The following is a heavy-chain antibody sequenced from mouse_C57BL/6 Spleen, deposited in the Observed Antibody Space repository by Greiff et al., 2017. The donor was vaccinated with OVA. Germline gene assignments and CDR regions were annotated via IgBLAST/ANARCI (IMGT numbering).Heavy chain of an antibody. V-gene: IGHV1-80*01. CDR1: GYAFSSYW. CDR2: IYPGDGDT. D-gene: IGHD1-1*01. J-gene: IGHJ1*03. Sequence: QVQLQQSGAELVKPGASVKISCKASGYAFSSYWMNWVKQRPGQGLEWIGQIYPGDGDTNYNGKFKGKATMTADKSSSTAYMQLSSLTSEDSAVYVCARGGSYYYDSSYGYFDVWGTGTTVTVSS. CDR3: ARGGSYYYDSSYGYFDV.